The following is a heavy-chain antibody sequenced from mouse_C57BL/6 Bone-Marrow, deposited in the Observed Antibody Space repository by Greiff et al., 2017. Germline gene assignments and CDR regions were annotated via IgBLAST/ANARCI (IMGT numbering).Heavy chain of an antibody. D-gene: IGHD1-1*01. J-gene: IGHJ2*01. Sequence: QVQLKQSGAELVKPGASVKISCKASGYAFSSYWMNWVKQRPGKGLEWIGQLYPGDGDTNYNGKFKGKATLTVDISSSTAYMQLSSLTSEYSAVYFCARDGFMSSFDYWGQGTTLTVSS. CDR3: ARDGFMSSFDY. CDR1: GYAFSSYW. CDR2: LYPGDGDT. V-gene: IGHV1-80*01.